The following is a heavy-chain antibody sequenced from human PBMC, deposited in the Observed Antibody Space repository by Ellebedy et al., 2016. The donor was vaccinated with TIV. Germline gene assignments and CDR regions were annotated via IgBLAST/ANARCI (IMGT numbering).Heavy chain of an antibody. CDR3: ASHIDSHWFDS. CDR2: INQHGSDI. J-gene: IGHJ5*01. CDR1: GFTFSSYW. D-gene: IGHD3-3*01. Sequence: PGGSLRLSCAASGFTFSSYWMNWVRQAPGKGLQWVANINQHGSDINYVDSVRGRFSIPRYNAKDSLYLQMNSLRVEDTAVYYCASHIDSHWFDSWGQGTLVTVSS. V-gene: IGHV3-7*01.